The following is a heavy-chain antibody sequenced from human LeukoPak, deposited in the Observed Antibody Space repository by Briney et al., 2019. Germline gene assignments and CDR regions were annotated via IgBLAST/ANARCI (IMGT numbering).Heavy chain of an antibody. CDR1: DFSISNPYY. CDR2: IYHSRNT. V-gene: IGHV4-38-2*01. Sequence: PSETLSLTCAVSDFSISNPYYWGWVRQPPGKGLEWIGNIYHSRNTYYNPSLKSRVTISVDTSKNPFSLRLNSVTAADTAVYYCARVEWGSVAALDDWYFDLWGRGTLVAVSS. CDR3: ARVEWGSVAALDDWYFDL. D-gene: IGHD6-6*01. J-gene: IGHJ2*01.